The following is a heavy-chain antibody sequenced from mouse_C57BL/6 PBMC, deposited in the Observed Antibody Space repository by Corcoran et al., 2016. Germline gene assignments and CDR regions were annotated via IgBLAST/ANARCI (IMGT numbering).Heavy chain of an antibody. D-gene: IGHD1-1*01. V-gene: IGHV9-3*01. J-gene: IGHJ1*03. CDR3: ARGEVITTVVEGYFDV. CDR1: GYTFTTYG. CDR2: IHTYSGVP. Sequence: QIQLVQSGPELKKPGETVKISCKASGYTFTTYGMSWVKQDPGKGLKWMGWIHTYSGVPTYADDFKGRFAFSLATSASTAYLQINNLQNEDTATYFCARGEVITTVVEGYFDVWGTGTTVTVSS.